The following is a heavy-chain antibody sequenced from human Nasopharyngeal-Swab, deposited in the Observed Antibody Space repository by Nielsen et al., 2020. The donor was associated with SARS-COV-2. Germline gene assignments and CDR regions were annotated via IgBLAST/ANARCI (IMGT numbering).Heavy chain of an antibody. CDR1: GFTFSSFG. D-gene: IGHD3-3*01. Sequence: GGSLRLSCAASGFTFSSFGMHWVRQAPGKGLEWVSVIYSGGSTYYADSVKGRFTISRDNSKNTLYLQMNSLRAEDTAVYYCARDFWNDAFDIWGQGTMVTVSS. CDR3: ARDFWNDAFDI. CDR2: IYSGGST. J-gene: IGHJ3*02. V-gene: IGHV3-53*01.